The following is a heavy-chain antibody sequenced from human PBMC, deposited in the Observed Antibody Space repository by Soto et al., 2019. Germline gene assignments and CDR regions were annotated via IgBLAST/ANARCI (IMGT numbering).Heavy chain of an antibody. Sequence: EVQLVESGGGLVKPGGSLRLSCVASGFTFRTYTINWVRQAPGKGLEWVSGIRGFSPYTFYAESVKGRFTISRDNAKNSLYLQTNSLGVENTDVYYCERERGYYAHDYYDNAMDVWGKGTTVTVSS. J-gene: IGHJ6*04. CDR1: GFTFRTYT. CDR3: ERERGYYAHDYYDNAMDV. CDR2: IRGFSPYT. V-gene: IGHV3-21*01. D-gene: IGHD2-2*01.